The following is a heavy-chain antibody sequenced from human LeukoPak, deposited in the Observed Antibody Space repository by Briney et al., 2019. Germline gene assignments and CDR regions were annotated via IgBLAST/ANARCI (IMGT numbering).Heavy chain of an antibody. CDR2: ISGSGGST. CDR3: AKPLRAGIVGATHDAFDI. Sequence: GGSLRLSCAASGFTFSSYAMSWVRQAPGKGLEWVSAISGSGGSTYYADSVKGRFTISRDNSKNTLYLQMNSLRAEDTAVYYCAKPLRAGIVGATHDAFDIWGQGTMVTVSS. J-gene: IGHJ3*02. CDR1: GFTFSSYA. V-gene: IGHV3-23*01. D-gene: IGHD1-26*01.